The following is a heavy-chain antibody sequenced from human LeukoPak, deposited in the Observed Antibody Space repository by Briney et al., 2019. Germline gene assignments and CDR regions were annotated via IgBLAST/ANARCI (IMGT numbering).Heavy chain of an antibody. J-gene: IGHJ4*02. D-gene: IGHD4-23*01. CDR2: ISYDGSNK. CDR1: GFAFNSYS. CDR3: VKEPSTVGPFDY. V-gene: IGHV3-30*18. Sequence: GGSLRLSCAASGFAFNSYSMNWVRQAPGKGLEWVALISYDGSNKFYGDSVKGRFTIPRDNSRNTLSLQMNSLRPEDTAVYYCVKEPSTVGPFDYWGQGTLVTVSS.